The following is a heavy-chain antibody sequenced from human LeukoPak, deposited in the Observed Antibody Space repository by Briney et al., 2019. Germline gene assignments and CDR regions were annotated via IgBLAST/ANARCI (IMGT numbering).Heavy chain of an antibody. J-gene: IGHJ6*02. CDR3: SRRRGYYYYGMDV. V-gene: IGHV3-30*04. CDR1: GFTFSSYA. D-gene: IGHD6-6*01. Sequence: GGSLRLSCAASGFTFSSYAMHWVRQAPGKGLEWVAVISYDGSNKYYAHSVKGRFTISRDNSKNTLYLQMNSLRAEDTAVYYCSRRRGYYYYGMDVWGQGTTVTVSS. CDR2: ISYDGSNK.